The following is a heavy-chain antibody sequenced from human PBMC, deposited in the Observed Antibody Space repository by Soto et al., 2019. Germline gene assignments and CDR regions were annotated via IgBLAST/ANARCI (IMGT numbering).Heavy chain of an antibody. Sequence: GGSLRLSCAASGFTFNTYFMHWARQAPGKGLEWVAVISYDGSNKDYADSVKGRFTISRDNSKNTLYLQMNSLRAEDTAVYYCAFDISMVTSLGYWGQGTLVTVSS. CDR1: GFTFNTYF. V-gene: IGHV3-30-3*01. J-gene: IGHJ4*02. CDR3: AFDISMVTSLGY. CDR2: ISYDGSNK. D-gene: IGHD5-18*01.